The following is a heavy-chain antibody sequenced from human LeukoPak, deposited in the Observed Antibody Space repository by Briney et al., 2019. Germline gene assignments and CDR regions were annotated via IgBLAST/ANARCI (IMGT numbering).Heavy chain of an antibody. CDR3: AKELTRPNRPVAGLNY. D-gene: IGHD6-19*01. CDR2: ISYDGSNK. V-gene: IGHV3-30*18. CDR1: GFTFSAYG. Sequence: GGSLRLSCAASGFTFSAYGMHWVRQARGKGLEWVAIISYDGSNKYYPDSVKGRFTISRDDSKNTLYLQMNSLRTEDTAVYYCAKELTRPNRPVAGLNYWGQGTLVTVSS. J-gene: IGHJ4*02.